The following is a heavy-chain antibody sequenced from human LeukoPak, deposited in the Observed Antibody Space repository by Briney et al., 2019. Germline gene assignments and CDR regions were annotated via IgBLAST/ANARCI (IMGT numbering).Heavy chain of an antibody. CDR3: ARDSGYGDFFDY. V-gene: IGHV4-59*01. J-gene: IGHJ4*02. Sequence: SETLSLTCTVSGGSISSYYWSWNRQPPGKGLEWIGYIYYSGSTNYNPSLKSRVTISVDTSKNQFSLKLSSVTAADTAVYYCARDSGYGDFFDYWGQGTLVTVSS. D-gene: IGHD5-12*01. CDR1: GGSISSYY. CDR2: IYYSGST.